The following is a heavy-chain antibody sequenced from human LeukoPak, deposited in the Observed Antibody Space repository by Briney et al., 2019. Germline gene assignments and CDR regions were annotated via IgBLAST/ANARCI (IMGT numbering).Heavy chain of an antibody. CDR2: IKSKTDGGTT. J-gene: IGHJ4*02. Sequence: GGSLRLSCAASAFTFSGYAMSWVRQAPGKGLEWVGRIKSKTDGGTTDYAAPVKGRFTISRDDSKNTLYLQMNSLKTEDTAVYYCTTHSIAVAGPENDYWGQGTLVTVSS. CDR1: AFTFSGYA. D-gene: IGHD6-19*01. CDR3: TTHSIAVAGPENDY. V-gene: IGHV3-15*01.